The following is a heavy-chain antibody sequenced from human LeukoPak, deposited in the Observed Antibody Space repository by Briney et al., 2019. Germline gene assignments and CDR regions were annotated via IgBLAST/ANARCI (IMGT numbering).Heavy chain of an antibody. CDR3: ATCLGGRYQLLCAYFDY. V-gene: IGHV1-46*01. D-gene: IGHD2-2*01. CDR2: INPSGGST. CDR1: GYTFTSYY. Sequence: ASVKVSCKASGYTFTSYYMHWVRQAPGQGLEWVGIINPSGGSTSYAQKFQGRVTMTRDTSTSTVYMELSSLRSEDTAVYYCATCLGGRYQLLCAYFDYWGQGTLVTVSS. J-gene: IGHJ4*02.